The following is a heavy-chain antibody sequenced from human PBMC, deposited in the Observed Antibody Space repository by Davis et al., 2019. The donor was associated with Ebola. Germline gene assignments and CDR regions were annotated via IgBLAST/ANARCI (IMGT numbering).Heavy chain of an antibody. Sequence: ASVKVSCKASGYTFTSYGISWVRQAPGQGLEWMGWINTYNGNTNYAQKLQGRVTMTTDTSTNTGYMELRSLRSDDTAVYYCARGGYYYGSGSYWGYYYYGMDVWGKGTTVTVSS. J-gene: IGHJ6*04. D-gene: IGHD3-10*01. CDR3: ARGGYYYGSGSYWGYYYYGMDV. CDR2: INTYNGNT. V-gene: IGHV1-18*04. CDR1: GYTFTSYG.